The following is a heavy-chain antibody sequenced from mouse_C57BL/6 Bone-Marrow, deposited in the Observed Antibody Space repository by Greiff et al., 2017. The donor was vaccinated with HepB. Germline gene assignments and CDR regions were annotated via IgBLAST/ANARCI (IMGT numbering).Heavy chain of an antibody. J-gene: IGHJ3*01. CDR3: ARSWNVSPFAY. Sequence: VQLQESGAELARPGASVKLSCKASGYTFTSYGISWVKQRTGQGLEWIGEIYPRSGNTYYNEKFKGKATLTADKSSSTAYMVLRSLTSEDSAVYFCARSWNVSPFAYWGQGTLVTGSA. V-gene: IGHV1-81*01. CDR2: IYPRSGNT. CDR1: GYTFTSYG.